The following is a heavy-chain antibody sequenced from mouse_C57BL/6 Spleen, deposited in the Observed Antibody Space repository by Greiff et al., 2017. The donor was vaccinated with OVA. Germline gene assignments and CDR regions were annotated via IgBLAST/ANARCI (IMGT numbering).Heavy chain of an antibody. J-gene: IGHJ2*01. CDR3: ARRGSSLDY. V-gene: IGHV5-6*01. CDR2: ISSGGSYT. D-gene: IGHD1-1*01. Sequence: EVHLVESGGDLVKPGGSLKLSCAASGFTFSSYGMSWVRQTPDKRLEWVATISSGGSYTYYPDSVKGRFIISRDNAKNTLYLQMSSLKSEDTAMYYCARRGSSLDYWGQGTTLTVSS. CDR1: GFTFSSYG.